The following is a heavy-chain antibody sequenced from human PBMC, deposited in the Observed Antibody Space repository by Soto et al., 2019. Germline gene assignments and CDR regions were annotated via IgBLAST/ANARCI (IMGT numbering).Heavy chain of an antibody. D-gene: IGHD3-22*01. CDR1: GYTFTSYG. J-gene: IGHJ4*02. V-gene: IGHV1-18*01. CDR2: ISAYNGNT. CDR3: ARDEYYYDSSGYYAY. Sequence: SVKVSCKSSGYTFTSYGISWVRQAPGQGLEWMGWISAYNGNTNYAQKLQGRVTMTTDTSTSTAYMELRSLRSDDTAVYYCARDEYYYDSSGYYAYWGQGTLVTVSS.